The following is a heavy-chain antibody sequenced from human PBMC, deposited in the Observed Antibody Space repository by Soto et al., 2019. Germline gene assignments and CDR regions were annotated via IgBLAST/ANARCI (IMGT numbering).Heavy chain of an antibody. CDR2: IYYSGST. D-gene: IGHD6-13*01. V-gene: IGHV4-30-4*01. CDR3: ARERPDGSRLDP. J-gene: IGHJ5*02. Sequence: QVQLQESGPGLVKPSQTLSLTCTVSGGSISSGDYYWSWIRQPPGKGLEWIGYIYYSGSTYYNPSLKGRVTISVDTSKTQFSLKLSSVTTADTAVYYCARERPDGSRLDPWGQGTLVTVSS. CDR1: GGSISSGDYY.